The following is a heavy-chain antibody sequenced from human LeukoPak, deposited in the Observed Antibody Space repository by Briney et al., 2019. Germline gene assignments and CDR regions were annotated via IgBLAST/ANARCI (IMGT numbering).Heavy chain of an antibody. CDR1: GYTFTGYY. D-gene: IGHD3-22*01. J-gene: IGHJ4*02. V-gene: IGHV1-2*02. CDR2: INPNSGGT. Sequence: ASVKVSCKASGYTFTGYYMHWVRQAPGQGLEWMGWINPNSGGTNYAQKFQGRVTMTRDTSISTAYMELSRLRSDDTAVYYCARDPWTRPYYYDSSGYFDYWGQGTLVTVSS. CDR3: ARDPWTRPYYYDSSGYFDY.